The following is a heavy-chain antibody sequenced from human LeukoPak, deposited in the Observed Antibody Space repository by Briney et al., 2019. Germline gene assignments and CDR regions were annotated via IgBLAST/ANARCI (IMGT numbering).Heavy chain of an antibody. CDR1: GGTFSSYA. Sequence: SVKFCCKASGGTFSSYAISWLRQAPGQGLEWMGGIIPIFGTANYAQKFQGRVTINTVESTSTAYMELSSLRSEDTAVYYCASGYDFWSGYYLYFDYWGQGTLVTVSS. V-gene: IGHV1-69*05. CDR3: ASGYDFWSGYYLYFDY. CDR2: IIPIFGTA. D-gene: IGHD3-3*01. J-gene: IGHJ4*02.